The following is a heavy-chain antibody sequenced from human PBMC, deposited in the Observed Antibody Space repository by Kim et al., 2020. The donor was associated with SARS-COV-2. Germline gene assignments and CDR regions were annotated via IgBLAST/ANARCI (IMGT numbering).Heavy chain of an antibody. J-gene: IGHJ6*03. V-gene: IGHV1-69*04. D-gene: IGHD3-10*01. CDR1: GGTFINLA. Sequence: SVKVSCKASGGTFINLAISWVRQAPGQGLEWMGRIIPTVGSVKYAQKFQGRLTMTADMLTSTAYLELTSLRSDDTALYYCARLNYYGSGTFTSYEYYMDVWGKGTTVTV. CDR2: IIPTVGSV. CDR3: ARLNYYGSGTFTSYEYYMDV.